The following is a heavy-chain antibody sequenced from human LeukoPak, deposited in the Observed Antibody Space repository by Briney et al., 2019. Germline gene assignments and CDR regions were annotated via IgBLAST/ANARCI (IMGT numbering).Heavy chain of an antibody. CDR1: GGSISSYY. D-gene: IGHD3-22*01. V-gene: IGHV4-59*01. J-gene: IGHJ4*02. CDR2: IYYSGST. Sequence: SETLSLTCTVSGGSISSYYWSWIRQPPGKGLEWIGYIYYSGSTNYNPSLKSRVTISVDTSKNQFSLKLSSVTAADTAVYYCARGRYYYDSSGYSEAYYFDYWGQGTLVTVSS. CDR3: ARGRYYYDSSGYSEAYYFDY.